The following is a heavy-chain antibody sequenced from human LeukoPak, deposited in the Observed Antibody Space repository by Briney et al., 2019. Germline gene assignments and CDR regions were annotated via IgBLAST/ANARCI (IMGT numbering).Heavy chain of an antibody. Sequence: GASVKVSCKASGYTFTSYYMHWVRQAPGQGLEWMGIINPSGGSTSYAQKFQGRVTMTRDTSTSTVYMELSSLRSEDTAVYYCAGPHYYGSGSYYTYYYGMDVWGQGTTVTVSS. D-gene: IGHD3-10*01. CDR2: INPSGGST. V-gene: IGHV1-46*01. J-gene: IGHJ6*02. CDR3: AGPHYYGSGSYYTYYYGMDV. CDR1: GYTFTSYY.